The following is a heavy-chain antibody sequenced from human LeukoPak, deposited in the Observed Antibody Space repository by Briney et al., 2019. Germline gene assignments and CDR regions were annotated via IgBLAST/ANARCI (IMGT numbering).Heavy chain of an antibody. V-gene: IGHV3-66*01. CDR3: ASKIDYTPIY. D-gene: IGHD4-11*01. CDR2: IYGDGTT. J-gene: IGHJ4*02. CDR1: GSGKY. Sequence: QAGGSLRLSCAASGSGKYMSWVRQAPGKGLEWVSVIYGDGTTHYADSVKGRFTISRDISKNTLYLQMNRVRAEDTAVYYCASKIDYTPIYWGQGTLVTVSS.